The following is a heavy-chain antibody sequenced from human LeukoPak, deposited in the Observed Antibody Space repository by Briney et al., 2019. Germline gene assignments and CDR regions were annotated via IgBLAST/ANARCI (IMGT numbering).Heavy chain of an antibody. CDR3: ARSVLGYSYGLHIDY. Sequence: SETLSLTCTVSGGSISSYYWSWIRQSPGEGLELIGYIHYRGSTNYNPSLKSRVAISVDTSKNQSSLKLSSLTAADTAVYYCARSVLGYSYGLHIDYWGQGTLVTVSS. D-gene: IGHD5-18*01. CDR2: IHYRGST. V-gene: IGHV4-59*01. J-gene: IGHJ4*02. CDR1: GGSISSYY.